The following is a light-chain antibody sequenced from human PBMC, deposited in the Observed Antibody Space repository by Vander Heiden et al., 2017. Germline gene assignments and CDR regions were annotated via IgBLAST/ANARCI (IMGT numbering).Light chain of an antibody. CDR3: QHYDSYSWT. V-gene: IGKV1-5*03. Sequence: DVQMTQSPSTLSASVGDRVIITCRASQRVRSWVAWYQQKPGKAPNLLIYKVSNLESGVPSRFSGSGSETEFTLTISSLQPDDFATYYCQHYDSYSWTFGQGTKVEIK. CDR2: KVS. CDR1: QRVRSW. J-gene: IGKJ1*01.